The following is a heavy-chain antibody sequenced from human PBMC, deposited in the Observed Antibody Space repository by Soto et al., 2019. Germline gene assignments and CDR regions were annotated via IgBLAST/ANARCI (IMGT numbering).Heavy chain of an antibody. J-gene: IGHJ6*02. CDR3: ARSMYSTSAQLYYGMDV. Sequence: PSETLSLTCAVSGYSIRSGYFWGWIRQPPGKGLEWIGSMYHSGITYYNLSLKSRVTIPVDTSKNQLSLKLCSATAADTAVYYCARSMYSTSAQLYYGMDVWGQGTTVTVSS. V-gene: IGHV4-38-2*01. CDR2: MYHSGIT. CDR1: GYSIRSGYF. D-gene: IGHD6-6*01.